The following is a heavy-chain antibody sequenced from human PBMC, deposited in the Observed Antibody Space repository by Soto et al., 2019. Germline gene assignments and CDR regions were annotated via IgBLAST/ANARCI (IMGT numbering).Heavy chain of an antibody. V-gene: IGHV4-4*02. D-gene: IGHD4-4*01. CDR1: GASISSSHW. J-gene: IGHJ2*01. CDR2: IYHSGST. Sequence: QVQLQESGPGLVKPSGTLSLTCAVSGASISSSHWWSWVRQPPGKGLEWIGEIYHSGSTYYNASLKSRVAISLDKSKNQFSLKLRSVTAADTAVYYCVRKDYSDWFFDLWAVAPWSLSPQ. CDR3: VRKDYSDWFFDL.